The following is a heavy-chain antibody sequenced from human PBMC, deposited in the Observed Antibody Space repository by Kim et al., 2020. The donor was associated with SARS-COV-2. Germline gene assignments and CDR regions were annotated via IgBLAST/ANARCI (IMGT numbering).Heavy chain of an antibody. CDR2: IKRDGSGP. CDR1: GFTFSDYW. D-gene: IGHD6-19*01. J-gene: IGHJ4*02. V-gene: IGHV3-74*01. CDR3: ARETAVTGEYYFDF. Sequence: GGSLRLSCAASGFTFSDYWMHWVRQAPGSGLVWVSRIKRDGSGPTYADSVKSRFTISRDNAKNTLYLQMNSLTDEDTAMYYCARETAVTGEYYFDFWGQGSLVTVSS.